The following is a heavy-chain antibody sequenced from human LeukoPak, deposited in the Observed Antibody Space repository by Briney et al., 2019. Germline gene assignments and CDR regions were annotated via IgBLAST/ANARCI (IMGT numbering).Heavy chain of an antibody. CDR3: ARGALSCSGDSCYSKQNRRTDY. D-gene: IGHD2-15*01. Sequence: ASVKVSCKASGYTFTSYDINWVRQATGQGLEWMGWMNPNSGNTGYAQKFQGRVTMTRNTSISTAYMELSSLRSEDTAVYYCARGALSCSGDSCYSKQNRRTDYWGQGTLVTVSS. J-gene: IGHJ4*02. V-gene: IGHV1-8*01. CDR2: MNPNSGNT. CDR1: GYTFTSYD.